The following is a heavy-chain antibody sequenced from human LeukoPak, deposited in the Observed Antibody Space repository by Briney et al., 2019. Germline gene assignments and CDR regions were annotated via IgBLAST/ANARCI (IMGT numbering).Heavy chain of an antibody. J-gene: IGHJ4*02. D-gene: IGHD6-6*01. CDR2: IWYDGSNK. V-gene: IGHV3-33*01. Sequence: GGSLRLSCAASGFTFSSYGMPWVRQAPGKGLEWVAVIWYDGSNKYYADSVKGRFTISRDNSKNTLYLQMNSLRAEDTAVYYCARAVGAARPGDYWGQGTLVTVSS. CDR3: ARAVGAARPGDY. CDR1: GFTFSSYG.